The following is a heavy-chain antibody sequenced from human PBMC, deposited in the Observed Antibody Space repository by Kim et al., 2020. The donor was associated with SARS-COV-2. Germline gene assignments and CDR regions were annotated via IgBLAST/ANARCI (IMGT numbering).Heavy chain of an antibody. CDR1: GYTFTSYG. CDR3: ARPSNEYSSGWYPDYFDY. V-gene: IGHV1-18*01. Sequence: ASVKVSCKASGYTFTSYGISWVRQAPGQGLEWMGWISAYNGNTNYAQKLQGRVTMTTDTSTSTAYMELRSLRSDDTAVYYCARPSNEYSSGWYPDYFDYWGQGTLVTVSS. J-gene: IGHJ4*02. CDR2: ISAYNGNT. D-gene: IGHD6-19*01.